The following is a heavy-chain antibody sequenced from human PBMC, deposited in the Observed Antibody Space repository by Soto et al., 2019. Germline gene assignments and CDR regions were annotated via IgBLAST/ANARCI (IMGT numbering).Heavy chain of an antibody. CDR2: ITPYNGNT. CDR3: ARDGVPSSKSAKCYFLDY. Sequence: ASVKVSCKASGYTFRTFGISWVRQAPGQGREWMGWITPYNGNTNYALKFQGRIIMTTDTSTDIAYMELRRLTSDDTAVDYCARDGVPSSKSAKCYFLDYWGQGTLVNVLS. D-gene: IGHD6-13*01. J-gene: IGHJ4*02. V-gene: IGHV1-18*01. CDR1: GYTFRTFG.